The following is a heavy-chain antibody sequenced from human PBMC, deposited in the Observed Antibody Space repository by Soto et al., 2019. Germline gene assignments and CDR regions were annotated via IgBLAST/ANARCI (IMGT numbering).Heavy chain of an antibody. CDR2: IYHSGST. J-gene: IGHJ6*02. Sequence: QVQLQESGPGLVKPSGTLSLTCAVSGGSISSSNWWSWVRQPPGKGLEWIGEIYHSGSTNYNPSLESRVTISVDKSKNQFALKLSSVTAADTAVYYCARVVGGYYYGMDVWGQGTTVTVSS. V-gene: IGHV4-4*02. CDR3: ARVVGGYYYGMDV. D-gene: IGHD2-2*01. CDR1: GGSISSSNW.